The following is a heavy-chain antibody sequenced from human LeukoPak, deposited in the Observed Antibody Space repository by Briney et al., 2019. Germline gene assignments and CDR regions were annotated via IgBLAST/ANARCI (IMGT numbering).Heavy chain of an antibody. CDR1: GGSISSYY. D-gene: IGHD2-2*01. CDR2: IYYSGST. J-gene: IGHJ3*02. V-gene: IGHV4-59*01. CDR3: ARVTGYCSSTSCTDAFDI. Sequence: PSETLSLTCTVSGGSISSYYWSWLRQPPGKGLEWIGYIYYSGSTNYNPSLKSRVTISVDTSKNQFSLKLSSVTAADTAVYYCARVTGYCSSTSCTDAFDIWGQGTVVTVSS.